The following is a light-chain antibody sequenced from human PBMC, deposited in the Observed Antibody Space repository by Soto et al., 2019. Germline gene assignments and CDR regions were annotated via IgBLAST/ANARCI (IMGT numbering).Light chain of an antibody. CDR3: SSYTSSSTYAV. CDR2: DVS. J-gene: IGLJ2*01. CDR1: SSDVGGYNY. V-gene: IGLV2-14*01. Sequence: QSALTQPASVSGSPGQSITISCTGTSSDVGGYNYVSWYQQHPGKAPKLMIYDVSNRPSGVSNRFSGSKSGNTASLTISGLQAEDEADYYCSSYTSSSTYAVFGARTKLTVL.